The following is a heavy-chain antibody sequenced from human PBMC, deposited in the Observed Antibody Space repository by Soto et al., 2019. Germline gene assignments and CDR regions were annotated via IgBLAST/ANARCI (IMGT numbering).Heavy chain of an antibody. V-gene: IGHV3-43*01. D-gene: IGHD2-15*01. Sequence: DVQLVESGGGVVQPGGSLRLSCTASGFTFGDYTMHWVRQAPGKGLEWVSLITWEGINIEYADSVRGRFTISRDNSKNSLYLQMNGLRHEDTAFYYCAKDGIAWHWGQGTLVTVSS. CDR2: ITWEGINI. CDR3: AKDGIAWH. CDR1: GFTFGDYT. J-gene: IGHJ4*02.